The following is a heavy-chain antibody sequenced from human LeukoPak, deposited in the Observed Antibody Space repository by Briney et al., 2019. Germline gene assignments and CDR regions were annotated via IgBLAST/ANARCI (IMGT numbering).Heavy chain of an antibody. V-gene: IGHV3-20*04. CDR1: GFRFDDYG. Sequence: GGSLRLSCAAPGFRFDDYGMSWVRQAPGKGLEWVSGINWNGGSTNYADSVKGRFTISRDNAKNSLNLQMNSLRVEDTAFYYCTRDLFPTSSSLDFWGQGTLVTVSS. D-gene: IGHD2-2*01. CDR2: INWNGGST. CDR3: TRDLFPTSSSLDF. J-gene: IGHJ4*02.